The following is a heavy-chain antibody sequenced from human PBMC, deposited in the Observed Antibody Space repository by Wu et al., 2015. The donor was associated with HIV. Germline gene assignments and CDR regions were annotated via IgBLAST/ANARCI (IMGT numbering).Heavy chain of an antibody. D-gene: IGHD1-26*01. V-gene: IGHV1-69*13. CDR1: GGTFSSYA. J-gene: IGHJ6*02. CDR2: IIPIFGTA. Sequence: QVQLVQSGAEVKKPGSSVKVSCKASGGTFSSYAISWVRQAPGQGLEWMGRIIPIFGTANYAQKFQGRVTITADESTSTAYMELSSLRSEDTAVYYCARTIVGAQDGGYYYYGMDVWGQGTTGHRLL. CDR3: ARTIVGAQDGGYYYYGMDV.